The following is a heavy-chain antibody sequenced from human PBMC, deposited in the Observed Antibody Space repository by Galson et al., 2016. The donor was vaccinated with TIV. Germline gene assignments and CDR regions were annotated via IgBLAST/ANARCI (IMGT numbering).Heavy chain of an antibody. CDR1: GGTFSTYV. CDR3: ASDRNTALDTYHQYYGMDV. V-gene: IGHV1-69*13. CDR2: IIPLFGTI. D-gene: IGHD5-18*01. Sequence: SVKVSCKASGGTFSTYVFNWVRLAPGQGLEWMGGIIPLFGTINYAQKFQGRVTITADESLTTVYMELNSLRSGDTAVYYCASDRNTALDTYHQYYGMDVWGQGTTVTVSS. J-gene: IGHJ6*02.